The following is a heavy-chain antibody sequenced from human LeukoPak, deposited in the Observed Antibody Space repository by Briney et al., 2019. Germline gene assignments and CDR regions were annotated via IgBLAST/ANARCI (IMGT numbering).Heavy chain of an antibody. D-gene: IGHD3-22*01. Sequence: SQTLSLTCAISAYSVSSNSAAWNWISQSPSRGLEWLGRIYYRSKWYNDYAVSVKSRITINPDTSKNQFSLQMNSVTPEDTAVYYCARAETWGYYDSSGYYDDWGQGTLVTVSS. CDR3: ARAETWGYYDSSGYYDD. CDR1: AYSVSSNSAA. J-gene: IGHJ4*02. V-gene: IGHV6-1*01. CDR2: IYYRSKWYN.